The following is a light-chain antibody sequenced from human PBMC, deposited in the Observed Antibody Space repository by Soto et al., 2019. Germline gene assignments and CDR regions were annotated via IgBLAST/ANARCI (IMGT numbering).Light chain of an antibody. CDR3: QQYNSYSRT. CDR1: QSISSW. V-gene: IGKV1-5*03. Sequence: DIQITQSPSTLSASVGDRVTITCRASQSISSWLAWYQHKPGKAPKLLIYEASSLEGGVPSRFSGSGSGTEFTLTISSLQPDDFATYYCQQYNSYSRTFGQGTKVDIK. CDR2: EAS. J-gene: IGKJ1*01.